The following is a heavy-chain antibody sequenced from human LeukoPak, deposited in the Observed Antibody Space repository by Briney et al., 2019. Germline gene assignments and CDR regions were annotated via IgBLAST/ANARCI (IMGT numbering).Heavy chain of an antibody. D-gene: IGHD3-22*01. CDR2: IYTSGST. CDR3: ASTYRGYSSGYQGFDY. V-gene: IGHV4-4*07. Sequence: SETLSLTCTVSGGSISSYYWSWIRQPAGKGLEWIGRIYTSGSTNYNPSLKSRVTMSVDTSKNQFSLKLSSVTAADTAVYYCASTYRGYSSGYQGFDYWGQGTLVTVSS. CDR1: GGSISSYY. J-gene: IGHJ4*02.